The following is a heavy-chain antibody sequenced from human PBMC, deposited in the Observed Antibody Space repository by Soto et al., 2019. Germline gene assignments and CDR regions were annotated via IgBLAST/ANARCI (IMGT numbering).Heavy chain of an antibody. CDR2: TAGSGDRA. CDR1: GFTFSSHA. Sequence: GGSLRLSCAASGFTFSSHAMSWVRQAPGKGLEWVSGTAGSGDRAFYAVSVNGRFTISRDNSKNTLYLQMNSLRAEDTAVYYCAKDPLSHYYGSGINWFDPWGQGTLVTVSS. D-gene: IGHD3-10*01. CDR3: AKDPLSHYYGSGINWFDP. V-gene: IGHV3-23*01. J-gene: IGHJ5*02.